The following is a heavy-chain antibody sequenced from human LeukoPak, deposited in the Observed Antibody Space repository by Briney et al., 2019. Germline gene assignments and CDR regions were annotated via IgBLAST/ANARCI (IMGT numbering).Heavy chain of an antibody. Sequence: GASVKVYCKASGYTFTGYYMHWVRQAPGQGLEWMGWINPNSGGTNYAQKFQGRVTMTRDTFISTAYMELSRLRSDDTAVYYCARGQYCSSTSCSFDYWGQGTLVTVSS. D-gene: IGHD2-2*01. J-gene: IGHJ4*02. CDR1: GYTFTGYY. CDR3: ARGQYCSSTSCSFDY. V-gene: IGHV1-2*02. CDR2: INPNSGGT.